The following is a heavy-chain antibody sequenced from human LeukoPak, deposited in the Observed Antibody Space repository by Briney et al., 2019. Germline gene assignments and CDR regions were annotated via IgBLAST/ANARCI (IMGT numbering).Heavy chain of an antibody. V-gene: IGHV4-38-2*01. CDR1: GYSISSGYY. J-gene: IGHJ4*02. D-gene: IGHD3-10*01. Sequence: SETLSLTCAVSGYSISSGYYWGWIRQPPGKGLEWIGSIYHSGSTYYNPSLKSRVTISVDTSKNQFSLKLSSVTAADTAVYYCARRGLMVRGVSFDYWGQGILVTVSS. CDR2: IYHSGST. CDR3: ARRGLMVRGVSFDY.